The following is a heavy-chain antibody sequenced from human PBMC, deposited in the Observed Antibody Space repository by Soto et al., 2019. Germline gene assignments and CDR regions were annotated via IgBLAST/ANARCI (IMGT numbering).Heavy chain of an antibody. Sequence: QVQLVESGGGVVQPGRSLRLSCAASGFTFSSYGMHWVRQAPGKGLEWVAVISYDGSNKYYADSVKGRFTISRDNSKNTLYLQMNSLRAEDTAVYYCAKWGLQLERLDYYYYYGMDVWGQGTTVTVSS. V-gene: IGHV3-30*18. CDR2: ISYDGSNK. CDR1: GFTFSSYG. J-gene: IGHJ6*02. D-gene: IGHD1-1*01. CDR3: AKWGLQLERLDYYYYYGMDV.